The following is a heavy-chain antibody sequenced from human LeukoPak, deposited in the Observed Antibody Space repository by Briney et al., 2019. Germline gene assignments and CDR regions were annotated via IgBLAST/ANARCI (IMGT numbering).Heavy chain of an antibody. V-gene: IGHV3-48*03. CDR1: EFTFTSYE. J-gene: IGHJ3*02. Sequence: GGSLRLSCAASEFTFTSYELNWVRQAPGKGLEWVSYISSSGNTISCADSVKGRFTISRDNAKNSLYLQVISLRAEDTAVYYCARGPSIAARYDAFDIWGQGTMVTVSS. D-gene: IGHD6-6*01. CDR2: ISSSGNTI. CDR3: ARGPSIAARYDAFDI.